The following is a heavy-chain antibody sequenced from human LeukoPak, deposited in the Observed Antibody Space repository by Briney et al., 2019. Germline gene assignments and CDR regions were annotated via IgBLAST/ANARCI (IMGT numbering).Heavy chain of an antibody. J-gene: IGHJ4*02. D-gene: IGHD4-23*01. CDR1: GFTFSSYA. CDR2: IWYDGSNK. V-gene: IGHV3-33*08. CDR3: ATAVVMKGVDY. Sequence: AGGSLRLSCAASGFTFSSYAMHWVRQAPGKGLEWVAVIWYDGSNKYYADSVKGRFTISRDNSKNTLYLQMNSLRADDTAVYYCATAVVMKGVDYWGQGTLVTVSS.